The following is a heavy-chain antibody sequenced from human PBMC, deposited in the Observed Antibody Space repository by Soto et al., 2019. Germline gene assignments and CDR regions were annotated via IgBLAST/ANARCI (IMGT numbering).Heavy chain of an antibody. D-gene: IGHD1-7*01. CDR2: THSDGSGT. V-gene: IGHV3-74*01. CDR1: GFTFSSYW. CDR3: ATGNSHAFDI. Sequence: EVQLVESGGGLVQPGGSLRLSCAASGFTFSSYWMHWVRQAPGKGLVWVSRTHSDGSGTSYADSVKGRFTISRDNAKNTLFLQMNSLRAEDTAVYYCATGNSHAFDIWGQGTMVTVSS. J-gene: IGHJ3*02.